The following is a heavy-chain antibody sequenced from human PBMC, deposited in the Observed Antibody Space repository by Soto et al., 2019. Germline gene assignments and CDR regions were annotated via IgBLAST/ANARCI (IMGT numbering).Heavy chain of an antibody. CDR3: ARDNGGGDY. Sequence: PVGSLRLSCAASGFTLSRYWMSWVRQAPGKGLEWVANIKQDGSEKYYVDSVAGRFTISRDNAKNSLYLQMDSLRAEDTAVYYCARDNGGGDYWGQGTLVTVSS. V-gene: IGHV3-7*03. CDR2: IKQDGSEK. CDR1: GFTLSRYW. D-gene: IGHD2-8*01. J-gene: IGHJ4*02.